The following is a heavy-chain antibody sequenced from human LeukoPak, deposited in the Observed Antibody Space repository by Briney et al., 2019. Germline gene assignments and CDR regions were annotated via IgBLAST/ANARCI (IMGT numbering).Heavy chain of an antibody. J-gene: IGHJ4*02. CDR1: GFTFSSYW. CDR2: IKQDGSEK. Sequence: GGSLRLSCAASGFTFSSYWMSWVRQAPGKGLEWVANIKQDGSEKYYVDSVKGRFTISRDNAKNSLYLQMNSLRAEDTAVYYCARGGVAVAGVSYYFDSWGQGTLVTVSS. V-gene: IGHV3-7*01. CDR3: ARGGVAVAGVSYYFDS. D-gene: IGHD6-19*01.